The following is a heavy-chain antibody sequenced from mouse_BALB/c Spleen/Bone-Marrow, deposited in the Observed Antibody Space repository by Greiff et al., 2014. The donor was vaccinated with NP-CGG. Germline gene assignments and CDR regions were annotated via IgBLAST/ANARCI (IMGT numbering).Heavy chain of an antibody. V-gene: IGHV1-9*01. J-gene: IGHJ2*01. Sequence: VMLVESGAELMKPGASVKISCKATGYTFSSYWIEWVKQRPGPGLEWIGEILPRSGSTNYNEKFKGKATFTADTSSNTAYMQLSSLTSEDSAVYYCASGNYYWGQGTTLTVSS. CDR2: ILPRSGST. CDR1: GYTFSSYW. D-gene: IGHD2-1*01. CDR3: ASGNYY.